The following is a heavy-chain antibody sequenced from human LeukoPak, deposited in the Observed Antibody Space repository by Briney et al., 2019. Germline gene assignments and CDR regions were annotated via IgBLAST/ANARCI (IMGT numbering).Heavy chain of an antibody. CDR1: GYSFTSYW. Sequence: GESLRISCKGSGYSFTSYWIGWVRQMPGKGLEWMGIIYPGDSHTRYSPSFQGQVTISADKSISTAYLQWSSLKASDTAMYYCARHIDYYDSSGYYLSRTYYYYYMDVWGKGTTVTVSS. CDR2: IYPGDSHT. D-gene: IGHD3-22*01. V-gene: IGHV5-51*01. J-gene: IGHJ6*03. CDR3: ARHIDYYDSSGYYLSRTYYYYYMDV.